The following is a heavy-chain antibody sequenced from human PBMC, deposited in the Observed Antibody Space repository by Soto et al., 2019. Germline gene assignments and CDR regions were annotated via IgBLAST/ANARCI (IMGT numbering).Heavy chain of an antibody. J-gene: IGHJ4*02. CDR2: ISHDGSNE. CDR3: ATDREVGEVAETLGY. Sequence: QVHLVESGGGVVQPGRSLRLSCAASGFTFSSYAMNWVRQAPGKGLEWVAVISHDGSNEYYADSVKGRFTISRDNSKNTLYLQMNSLRAEDTALFYCATDREVGEVAETLGYWGQGTLVTVSS. CDR1: GFTFSSYA. V-gene: IGHV3-30*04. D-gene: IGHD6-19*01.